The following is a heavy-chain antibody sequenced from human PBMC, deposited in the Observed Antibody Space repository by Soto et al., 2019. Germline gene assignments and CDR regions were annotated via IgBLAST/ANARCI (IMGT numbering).Heavy chain of an antibody. CDR3: AKDYVVGRDEYYFDY. CDR2: ISGSGGST. Sequence: EVQLLESGGGLVQPGGSLRLSCAASGFTFSSYAMSWVRQAPGKGREWVSAISGSGGSTYYADSVKGRFTISRDNSKNTLYLQMNSLRAEDTAVYYCAKDYVVGRDEYYFDYWGQGTLVTVSS. J-gene: IGHJ4*02. CDR1: GFTFSSYA. V-gene: IGHV3-23*01. D-gene: IGHD2-2*01.